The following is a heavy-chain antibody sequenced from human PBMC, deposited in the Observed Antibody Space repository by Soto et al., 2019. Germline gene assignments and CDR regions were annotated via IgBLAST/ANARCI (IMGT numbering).Heavy chain of an antibody. CDR2: MTPRSGKT. V-gene: IGHV1-8*01. J-gene: IGHJ4*02. CDR3: ARRSISGYDNYAD. D-gene: IGHD5-12*01. Sequence: QVQLVPSGAEVKKPGASVKVSCKASGYTFSNYDINWVRQATGQGLDWLGWMTPRSGKTGYAQKFQGRVTMTMNTALSTAYMELRSLRSEDTAVYYCARRSISGYDNYADWGQGTLVTVSS. CDR1: GYTFSNYD.